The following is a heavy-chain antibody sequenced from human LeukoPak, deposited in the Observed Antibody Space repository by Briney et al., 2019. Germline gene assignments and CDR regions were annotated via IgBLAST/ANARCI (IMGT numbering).Heavy chain of an antibody. J-gene: IGHJ5*02. Sequence: VASVKVSCKASGYTCSAYYMYWVRQAPGQGLEWMGWINPNSGDTNYAQKFQGRVTMTRDTSITTDYMELSGLRSDDTAVYYCARVWSTTSSGYNWFDPWGRGTLVTVSS. CDR3: ARVWSTTSSGYNWFDP. D-gene: IGHD6-6*01. V-gene: IGHV1-2*02. CDR1: GYTCSAYY. CDR2: INPNSGDT.